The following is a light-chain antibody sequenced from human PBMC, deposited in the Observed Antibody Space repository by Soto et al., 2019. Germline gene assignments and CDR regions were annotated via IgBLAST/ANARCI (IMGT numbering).Light chain of an antibody. CDR3: LQYYNFSWT. J-gene: IGKJ1*01. Sequence: IQLTQSPSSLSASVGDRVAISCRASQDIRNTLAWYQQKPGEAPKLLIFAASNLQSGVPSRFSGSGSVTDFTLAITGLQPEDFATYYCLQYYNFSWTFGQGTKVDIK. V-gene: IGKV1-6*01. CDR1: QDIRNT. CDR2: AAS.